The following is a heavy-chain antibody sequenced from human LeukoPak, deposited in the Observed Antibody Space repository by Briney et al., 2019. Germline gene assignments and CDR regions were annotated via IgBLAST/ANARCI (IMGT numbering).Heavy chain of an antibody. V-gene: IGHV3-30-3*01. Sequence: PGGSLRLSCAASGFTFSSYAMHWVRQAPGKGLEWVAVISYDGSNKYYADSVKGRFTISRDNSKNTLYLQMNSLRAEDTAVYYCARGRSADYWGQGTLVTVSS. CDR1: GFTFSSYA. J-gene: IGHJ4*02. CDR2: ISYDGSNK. CDR3: ARGRSADY.